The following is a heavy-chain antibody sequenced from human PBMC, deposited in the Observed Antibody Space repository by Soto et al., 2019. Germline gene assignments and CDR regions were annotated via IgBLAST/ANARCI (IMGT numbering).Heavy chain of an antibody. J-gene: IGHJ4*02. Sequence: GGSLRLSCAASGFTFSSYAMSWVRQAPGKGLEWVSAISGSGGSTYYADSVKGRFTISRDNSKNTLYLQMNSLRAEDTAVYYCAKYVMEQLAPTEYYFDYWGQGTLVTVSS. D-gene: IGHD6-13*01. V-gene: IGHV3-23*01. CDR2: ISGSGGST. CDR1: GFTFSSYA. CDR3: AKYVMEQLAPTEYYFDY.